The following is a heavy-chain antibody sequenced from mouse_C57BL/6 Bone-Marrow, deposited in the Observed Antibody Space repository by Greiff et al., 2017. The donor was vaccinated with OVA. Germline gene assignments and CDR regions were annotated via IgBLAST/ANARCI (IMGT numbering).Heavy chain of an antibody. D-gene: IGHD2-2*01. CDR3: ARWLPPYYFDD. CDR2: IDPEDGET. CDR1: GFNIKDYY. J-gene: IGHJ2*01. V-gene: IGHV14-2*01. Sequence: DVKLQESGAELVKPGASVKLSCTASGFNIKDYYMHWVKQRTEQGLEWIGRIDPEDGETKYAAKFQGKATITADTSSNTAYLQLSSLTSEDTAVYYCARWLPPYYFDDWGQGTTLTVSS.